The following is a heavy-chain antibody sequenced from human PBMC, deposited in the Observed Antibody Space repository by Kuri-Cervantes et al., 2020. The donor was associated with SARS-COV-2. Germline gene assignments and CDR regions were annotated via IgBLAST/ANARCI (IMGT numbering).Heavy chain of an antibody. D-gene: IGHD3-22*01. Sequence: GSLRLSCAASGFTFSSYGMHWVRQAPGKGLEWVSYISSSGSTIYYADSVKGRFTISRDNAKNSLYLQMNSLRAEDTAVYYCARETRDSSGYYRLSLDYWGQGTLVTVSS. CDR3: ARETRDSSGYYRLSLDY. CDR1: GFTFSSYG. V-gene: IGHV3-48*04. CDR2: ISSSGSTI. J-gene: IGHJ4*02.